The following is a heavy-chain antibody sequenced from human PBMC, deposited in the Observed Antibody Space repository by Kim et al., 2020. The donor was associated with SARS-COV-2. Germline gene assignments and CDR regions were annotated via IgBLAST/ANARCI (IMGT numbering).Heavy chain of an antibody. CDR1: GGSFSGYY. D-gene: IGHD3-10*01. CDR3: ARVEYGFGSAHFDY. V-gene: IGHV4-34*01. J-gene: IGHJ4*02. Sequence: SETLSLTCAVYGGSFSGYYWSWIRQPPGKGLEWIGEINHSGSTNYNPSLKSRVTISVDTSKNQFSLKLSSVTAADTAVYYCARVEYGFGSAHFDYWGQGTLVTGSS. CDR2: INHSGST.